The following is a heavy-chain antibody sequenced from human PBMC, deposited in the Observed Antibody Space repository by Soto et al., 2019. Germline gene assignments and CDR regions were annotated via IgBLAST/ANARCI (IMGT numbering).Heavy chain of an antibody. V-gene: IGHV4-39*01. CDR3: ARLQAAVPHY. D-gene: IGHD6-13*01. CDR2: IFYDGYT. CDR1: GDSISGSPYF. J-gene: IGHJ4*02. Sequence: QLQLQESGPGLVMPSETLSLTCTVSGDSISGSPYFWGWIRQPPGKRLEWIGSIFYDGYTLYTPALRSRFTISVDTSKNQFSLKLASVAAADTATYFYARLQAAVPHYWGQGTLVTVSS.